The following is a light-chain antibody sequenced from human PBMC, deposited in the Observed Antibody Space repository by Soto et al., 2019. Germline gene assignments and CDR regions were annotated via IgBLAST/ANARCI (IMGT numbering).Light chain of an antibody. V-gene: IGKV3-20*01. CDR2: GAS. J-gene: IGKJ3*01. Sequence: EIVLTQSPGTLSLSPGERATLSCRASQSVSGTYLAWYQQTPGQAPRLLIYGASSRATGIPDRFSGSGSGTDFTLTNSRLEPEDFTVYYCQQYGTLPTTFGPGTKVDVK. CDR1: QSVSGTY. CDR3: QQYGTLPTT.